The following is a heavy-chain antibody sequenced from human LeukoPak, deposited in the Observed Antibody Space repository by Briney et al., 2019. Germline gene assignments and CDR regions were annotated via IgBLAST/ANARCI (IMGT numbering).Heavy chain of an antibody. CDR2: IKQDGSEK. CDR1: GFTFSSYW. V-gene: IGHV3-7*01. D-gene: IGHD2-15*01. CDR3: ARPGYCSGGSCYVAFDI. Sequence: TGGSLRLSCAASGFTFSSYWMSWVRQAPGKGLEWVANIKQDGSEKYYVDSVKGRFTISRDNAKSSLSLQMNSLRAEDTAVYYCARPGYCSGGSCYVAFDIWGQGTMVTVSS. J-gene: IGHJ3*02.